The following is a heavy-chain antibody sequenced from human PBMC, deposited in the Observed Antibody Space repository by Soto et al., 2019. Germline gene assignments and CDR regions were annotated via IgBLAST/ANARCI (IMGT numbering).Heavy chain of an antibody. CDR3: ARGPPAAVTEEYYYYYGMDV. J-gene: IGHJ6*02. D-gene: IGHD2-21*02. V-gene: IGHV1-8*01. CDR1: GYTFTSYD. CDR2: MNPNSGNT. Sequence: QVQLVQSGAEVKKPGASVKVSCKASGYTFTSYDINWVRQATGQGLAWMGWMNPNSGNTGYAQKFQGRVTMTRNTSISTAYMELSSLRSEDTAVYYCARGPPAAVTEEYYYYYGMDVWGQGTTVTVSS.